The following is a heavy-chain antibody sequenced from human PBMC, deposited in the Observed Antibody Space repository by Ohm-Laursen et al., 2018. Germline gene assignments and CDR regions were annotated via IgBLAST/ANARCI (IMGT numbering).Heavy chain of an antibody. Sequence: GASVKVSCKASGYTFTGYYMHWVRQAPGQGLEWMGWINPNSGGTNYAQKFQGRVTMTRDTSINTAYMELSGLKFDDSAVYYCATLRGQWLIYFDYWGQGTLVTVSS. V-gene: IGHV1-2*02. CDR2: INPNSGGT. CDR3: ATLRGQWLIYFDY. J-gene: IGHJ4*02. CDR1: GYTFTGYY. D-gene: IGHD6-19*01.